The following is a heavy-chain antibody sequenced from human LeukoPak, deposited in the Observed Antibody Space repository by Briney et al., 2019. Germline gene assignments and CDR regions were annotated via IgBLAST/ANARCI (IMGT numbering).Heavy chain of an antibody. J-gene: IGHJ2*01. V-gene: IGHV4-31*03. CDR3: ARAILTASGYVWHFDL. CDR1: GGSISSGGYW. Sequence: PSETLSLTCTVSGGSISSGGYWWSWIRQHPGKGLEWIGYIYYSGSTYYNPSLKSRLTMSVDTSKNQFSLRLSSATAADTAVYYCARAILTASGYVWHFDLWGRGTLVTVSS. D-gene: IGHD3-3*01. CDR2: IYYSGST.